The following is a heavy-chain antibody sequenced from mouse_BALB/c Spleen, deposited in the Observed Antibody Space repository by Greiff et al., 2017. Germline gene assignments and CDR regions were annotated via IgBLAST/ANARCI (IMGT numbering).Heavy chain of an antibody. CDR1: GYSITSDYA. V-gene: IGHV3-2*02. CDR3: ARGRYDDFDY. D-gene: IGHD2-14*01. CDR2: ISYSGST. J-gene: IGHJ2*01. Sequence: EVKLEESGPGLVKPSQSLSLTCTVTGYSITSDYAWNWIRQFPGNKLEWMGYISYSGSTSYNPSLKSRISITRDTSKNQFFLQLNSVTTEDTATYYCARGRYDDFDYWGQGTTLTVSS.